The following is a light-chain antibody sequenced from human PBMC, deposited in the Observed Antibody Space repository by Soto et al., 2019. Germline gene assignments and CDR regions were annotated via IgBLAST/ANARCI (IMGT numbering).Light chain of an antibody. Sequence: QSVLTQPPSVSGAPGQSVTISCTGSSSNIGAGYDVHWYQQLPGTAPKLLIYDNSNRPSGIPDRFSGSKSGTSATLGITGLQTGDEADYYCGTWDSSLSAYVFGTGTKVTVL. CDR2: DNS. CDR3: GTWDSSLSAYV. V-gene: IGLV1-40*01. J-gene: IGLJ1*01. CDR1: SSNIGAGYD.